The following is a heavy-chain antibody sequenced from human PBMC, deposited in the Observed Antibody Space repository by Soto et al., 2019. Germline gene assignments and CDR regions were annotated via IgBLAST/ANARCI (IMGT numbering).Heavy chain of an antibody. D-gene: IGHD2-2*01. Sequence: GGSVRLSCAASGFTFSSYEMNWVRQAPGKGLEWVSYISSSGSTIYYADSVKGRFTISRDNAKSSLYLQMNSLRAEDTAVYYCARVGVPAAHYYYYYYGMDVWGQGPTVTVSS. J-gene: IGHJ6*02. V-gene: IGHV3-48*03. CDR2: ISSSGSTI. CDR1: GFTFSSYE. CDR3: ARVGVPAAHYYYYYYGMDV.